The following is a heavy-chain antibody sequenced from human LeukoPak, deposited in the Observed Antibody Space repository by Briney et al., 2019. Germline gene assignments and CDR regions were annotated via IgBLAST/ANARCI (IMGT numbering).Heavy chain of an antibody. CDR2: IRYDGSNK. Sequence: GGSLRLSCAASGFIFSSYGMHWVRQAPGKGLEWVAFIRYDGSNKYYADSVKGRFTISRDNSKNTLYLQMNSLRAEDTALYYCASSGSYYRNFDYWGQGTLVTVSS. D-gene: IGHD3-10*01. CDR1: GFIFSSYG. V-gene: IGHV3-30*02. CDR3: ASSGSYYRNFDY. J-gene: IGHJ4*02.